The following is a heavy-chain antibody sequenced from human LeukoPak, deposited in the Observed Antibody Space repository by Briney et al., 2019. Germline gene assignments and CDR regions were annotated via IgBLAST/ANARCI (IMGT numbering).Heavy chain of an antibody. D-gene: IGHD1-26*01. CDR2: IYPGDSDT. Sequence: GESLKISCKGSGYSFTRYWIAWVRQMPGKGLKWMGIIYPGDSDTRYSPSFQGQVTISVDKSFSTAYLQWSSLKASDTAMYYCARVAGSHELDAFDIWGQGTMVTVPS. CDR1: GYSFTRYW. V-gene: IGHV5-51*01. J-gene: IGHJ3*02. CDR3: ARVAGSHELDAFDI.